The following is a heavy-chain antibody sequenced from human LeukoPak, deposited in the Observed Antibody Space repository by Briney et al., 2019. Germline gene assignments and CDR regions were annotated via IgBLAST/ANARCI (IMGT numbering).Heavy chain of an antibody. CDR3: ARNRIGLAY. D-gene: IGHD2/OR15-2a*01. CDR1: GLTFSSYW. J-gene: IGHJ4*02. CDR2: IKEDGSEK. V-gene: IGHV3-7*01. Sequence: AGGSLRLSCAASGLTFSSYWMSWVRQAPGKGLEWVASIKEDGSEKYYVEYVKGRFIISRDNAKNSLYLQMNSLRAEDTAVYYCARNRIGLAYWGQGTLVTVSS.